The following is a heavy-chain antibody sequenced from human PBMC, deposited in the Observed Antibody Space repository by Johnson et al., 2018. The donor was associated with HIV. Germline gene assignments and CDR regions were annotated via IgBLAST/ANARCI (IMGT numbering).Heavy chain of an antibody. CDR3: ARGSVSMKVVDLRGGGFDF. D-gene: IGHD3-22*01. Sequence: YGMHWVRQAPGKGLEWVAFIRYDGSNKYYADSVKGRFTISRDNSNNTLYLQMNSLRVEDTALYLCARGSVSMKVVDLRGGGFDFWGQGTKVTVSS. CDR1: YG. CDR2: IRYDGSNK. V-gene: IGHV3-30*02. J-gene: IGHJ3*01.